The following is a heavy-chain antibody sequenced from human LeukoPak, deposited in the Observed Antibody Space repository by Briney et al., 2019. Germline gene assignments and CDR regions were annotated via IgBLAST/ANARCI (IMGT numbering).Heavy chain of an antibody. CDR1: GFTFDDYA. V-gene: IGHV3-9*03. D-gene: IGHD3-22*01. CDR2: ISWISGSI. Sequence: GGSLRLSCAASGFTFDDYAMHSVRQAPGKGLEWVSGISWISGSIGYADSVKGRFTISRAKAKNSLYLQMNSLRAEDMALYYCAKGCSSGYPRHYMDVWGKGSTVTVSS. CDR3: AKGCSSGYPRHYMDV. J-gene: IGHJ6*03.